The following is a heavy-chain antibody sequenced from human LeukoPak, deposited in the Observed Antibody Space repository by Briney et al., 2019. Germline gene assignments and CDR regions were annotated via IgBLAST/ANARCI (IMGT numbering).Heavy chain of an antibody. Sequence: SETLSLTCTVSGGSISSYYWSWIRQPPGKGLEWIGYIYYSGSTNYNPTLKSRVTKSGDTSKRQFSLNLSSVTAADTAVYYCARGSGSYRGTYYYGMDVWGQGTTVIV. CDR1: GGSISSYY. V-gene: IGHV4-59*01. D-gene: IGHD1-26*01. CDR3: ARGSGSYRGTYYYGMDV. CDR2: IYYSGST. J-gene: IGHJ6*02.